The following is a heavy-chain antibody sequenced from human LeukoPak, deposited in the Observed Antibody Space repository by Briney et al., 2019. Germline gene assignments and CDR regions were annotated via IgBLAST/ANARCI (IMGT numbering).Heavy chain of an antibody. CDR1: GGSISSSSYY. D-gene: IGHD3-10*01. CDR3: ARLRGFGGYDYYMDV. Sequence: SETLSLTCTVSGGSISSSSYYWGWIRQPPGKGLEWIGSIYYSGSTYYDPSLKSRVTISVDTSKNQFSLKLSSVTAADTAVYYCARLRGFGGYDYYMDVWGKGTTVTVSS. J-gene: IGHJ6*03. CDR2: IYYSGST. V-gene: IGHV4-39*01.